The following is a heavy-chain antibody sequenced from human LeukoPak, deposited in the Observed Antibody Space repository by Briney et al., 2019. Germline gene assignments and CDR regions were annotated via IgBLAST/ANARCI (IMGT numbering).Heavy chain of an antibody. J-gene: IGHJ4*02. CDR1: GFTFSSYS. V-gene: IGHV3-48*02. Sequence: GGSLRLSCAASGFTFSSYSMNWVRQAPGKGLEWVSYISSSSSTIYYADSVKGRFTISRDNAENSLYLQMNSLRDEDTAVYYCARDALDYGSGSFGDYWGQGTLVTVSS. D-gene: IGHD3-10*01. CDR2: ISSSSSTI. CDR3: ARDALDYGSGSFGDY.